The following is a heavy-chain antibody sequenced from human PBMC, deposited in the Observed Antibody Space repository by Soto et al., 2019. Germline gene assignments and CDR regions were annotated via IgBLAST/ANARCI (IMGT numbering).Heavy chain of an antibody. J-gene: IGHJ6*02. D-gene: IGHD3-10*01. V-gene: IGHV1-69*13. CDR3: ARVLLTPPLYYYYYGMDV. Sequence: SVKVSCKASGGTFSSYAISWVRQAPGQGLEWMGGIIPIFGTANYAQKFQGRVTITADESTSTAYMELSSLRSEDTAVYYCARVLLTPPLYYYYYGMDVWGQGTTVTVSS. CDR2: IIPIFGTA. CDR1: GGTFSSYA.